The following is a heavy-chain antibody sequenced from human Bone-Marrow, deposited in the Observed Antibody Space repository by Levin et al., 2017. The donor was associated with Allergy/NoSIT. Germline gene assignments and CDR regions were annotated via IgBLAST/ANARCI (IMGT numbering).Heavy chain of an antibody. V-gene: IGHV4-61*01. Sequence: SETLSLTCTVSGGSVSSGSYYWSWIRQPPGKGLEWIGYIYYSGSTNYNPSLKSRVTISVDTSKNQFSLKLSSVTAADTAVYYCARDQVGPHWFDPWGQGTLVTVSS. CDR3: ARDQVGPHWFDP. CDR1: GGSVSSGSYY. J-gene: IGHJ5*02. CDR2: IYYSGST.